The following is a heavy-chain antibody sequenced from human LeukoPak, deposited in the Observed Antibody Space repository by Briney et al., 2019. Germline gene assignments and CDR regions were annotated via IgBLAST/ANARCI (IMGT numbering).Heavy chain of an antibody. Sequence: ASVKVSCKASGYTFTSYGISWVRQAPGQGLEWMGWINPNSGGTNYAQKFQGRVTITRNTSISTAYMELSSLRSEDTAVYYCAREPANADDAFDIWGQGTMVTVSS. D-gene: IGHD2-2*01. CDR3: AREPANADDAFDI. CDR2: INPNSGGT. CDR1: GYTFTSYG. V-gene: IGHV1-8*03. J-gene: IGHJ3*02.